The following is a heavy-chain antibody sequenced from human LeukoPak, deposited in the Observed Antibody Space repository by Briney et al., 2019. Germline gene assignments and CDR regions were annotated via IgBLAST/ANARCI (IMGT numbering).Heavy chain of an antibody. CDR3: ATWAVTTNY. CDR2: VNVNSGAT. Sequence: GASVKVSCKPSGYSFTVNYIHWVRQAPGQGLEWMGWVNVNSGATDYAQKFQGRVTMTRDTSISTAYMELSRLTSDDTAVYYRATWAVTTNYWGQGTLVTVSS. V-gene: IGHV1-2*02. D-gene: IGHD4-17*01. CDR1: GYSFTVNY. J-gene: IGHJ4*02.